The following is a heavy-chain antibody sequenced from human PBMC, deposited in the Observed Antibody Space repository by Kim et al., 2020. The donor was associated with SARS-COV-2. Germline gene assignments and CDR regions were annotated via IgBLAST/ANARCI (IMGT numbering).Heavy chain of an antibody. Sequence: SETLSLTCTVSGDSISSRNYYWGWIRQPPGKGLEWIGNVHYSGSAYYNPSVKSRVTISVDLSKNQFSLQLSSMTAADTAVYYCARLRYDSGAYWGQGTLV. CDR2: VHYSGSA. J-gene: IGHJ4*02. V-gene: IGHV4-39*01. CDR1: GDSISSRNYY. D-gene: IGHD3-16*01. CDR3: ARLRYDSGAY.